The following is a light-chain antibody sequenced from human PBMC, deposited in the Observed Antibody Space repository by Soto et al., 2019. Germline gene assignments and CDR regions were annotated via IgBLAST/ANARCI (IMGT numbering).Light chain of an antibody. CDR2: DAS. J-gene: IGKJ1*01. Sequence: EIVLAQSPATLSLSPGERATLSCRASQSVSISLAWYQQKPGQAPRLLIYDASNRATGVPARFSGSGSGTEFTLTISGLQSEDFALYYCQQYQNLWTFGQGTKVDIK. V-gene: IGKV3D-15*01. CDR3: QQYQNLWT. CDR1: QSVSIS.